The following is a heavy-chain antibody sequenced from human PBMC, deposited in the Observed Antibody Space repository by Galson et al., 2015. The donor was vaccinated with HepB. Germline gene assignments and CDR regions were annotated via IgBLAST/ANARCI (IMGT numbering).Heavy chain of an antibody. D-gene: IGHD2-2*01. J-gene: IGHJ4*02. CDR2: IIPIFGTA. CDR1: GGTFSSYA. V-gene: IGHV1-69*13. Sequence: SVKVSCKASGGTFSSYAISWVRQAPGQGLEWMGGIIPIFGTANYAQKFQGRVTITADESTSTAYMELSSLRSEDTAVYYCARGDRVPATATLFDYWGQGTLVTVSS. CDR3: ARGDRVPATATLFDY.